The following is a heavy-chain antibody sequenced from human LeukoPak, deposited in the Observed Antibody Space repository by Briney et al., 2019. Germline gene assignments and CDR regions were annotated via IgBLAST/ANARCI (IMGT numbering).Heavy chain of an antibody. CDR2: IYYSGST. CDR3: ARVDYYGSGSYNY. D-gene: IGHD3-10*01. V-gene: IGHV4-31*03. CDR1: GGSISSGGYY. Sequence: SSETLSLTCTVSGGSISSGGYYWSWIRQHPGKGLEWIGYIYYSGSTYYNPSLKSRVTISVDTSKNQFSLKLSSVTAADTAVYYCARVDYYGSGSYNYWGQGTLVTVSS. J-gene: IGHJ4*02.